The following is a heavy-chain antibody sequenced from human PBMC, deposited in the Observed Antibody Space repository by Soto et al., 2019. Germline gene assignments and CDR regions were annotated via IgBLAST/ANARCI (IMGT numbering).Heavy chain of an antibody. J-gene: IGHJ6*02. CDR3: ARDKARQQLGGNYYYILDV. Sequence: QVQLEQSGAEVKKPGSSVKVSCKASGGTFSNSAISWVRQAPGQGLEWMGGIMPIFRTPDYAQKFQGRVTXTXDEXTSTAYMEWSGLKSDDTAVYYCARDKARQQLGGNYYYILDVWGQGTTVTVSS. D-gene: IGHD3-3*02. CDR2: IMPIFRTP. V-gene: IGHV1-69*05. CDR1: GGTFSNSA.